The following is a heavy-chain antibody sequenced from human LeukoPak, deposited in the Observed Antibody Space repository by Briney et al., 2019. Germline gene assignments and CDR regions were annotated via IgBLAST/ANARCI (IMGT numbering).Heavy chain of an antibody. D-gene: IGHD3-9*01. CDR1: GFTFSSYG. V-gene: IGHV3-23*01. CDR2: ISGSGGST. Sequence: GGSLRLSCAASGFTFSSYGMSWVRQAPGKGLEWVSEWVSPISGSGGSTYYADSVKGRFTISRDSSKNTLYLQMNSLRAEDTAVYYCAKGVVRYFDWLLSHFDYWGQGTLVTVSS. CDR3: AKGVVRYFDWLLSHFDY. J-gene: IGHJ4*02.